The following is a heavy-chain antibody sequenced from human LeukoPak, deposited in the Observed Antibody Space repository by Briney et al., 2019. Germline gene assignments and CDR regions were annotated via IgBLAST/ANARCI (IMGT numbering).Heavy chain of an antibody. Sequence: SETLSLTCTVSGGSISSSSYYWGWLRQPPGKGLEWIGSIYYSGSTYYNPSLKSRVTISVDTSKNQFSLKLSPVTAADTAVYYCARTAAGARYDSGSRLIDGWGQGTLVTVSS. J-gene: IGHJ4*02. V-gene: IGHV4-39*01. D-gene: IGHD3-10*01. CDR1: GGSISSSSYY. CDR2: IYYSGST. CDR3: ARTAAGARYDSGSRLIDG.